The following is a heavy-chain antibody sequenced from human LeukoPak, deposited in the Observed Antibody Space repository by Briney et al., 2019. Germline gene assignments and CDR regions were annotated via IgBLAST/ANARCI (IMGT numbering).Heavy chain of an antibody. D-gene: IGHD6-13*01. CDR3: AKDLEKQQPDDAFDI. V-gene: IGHV3-74*01. J-gene: IGHJ3*02. CDR1: GFTFNRYW. CDR2: IRSDGSST. Sequence: GGSLRLPCVASGFTFNRYWMHWVRQAPGKGLVWVSRIRSDGSSTNYADSVKGRFTISRDNAKNSLYLQMNSLRAEDTAVYYCAKDLEKQQPDDAFDIWGQGTMVTVSS.